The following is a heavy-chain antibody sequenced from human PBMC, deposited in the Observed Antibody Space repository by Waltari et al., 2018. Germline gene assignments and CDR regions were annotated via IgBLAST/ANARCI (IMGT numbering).Heavy chain of an antibody. CDR1: SGSISRYY. CDR3: ARLLDPWGXYVGMEV. D-gene: IGHD1-1*01. CDR2: IYDRGSA. J-gene: IGHJ6*02. V-gene: IGHV4-59*01. Sequence: QVQLXESGPGLVKPSETLSLTXTVSSGSISRYYWSWFRQSPGKVLEWIGLIYDRGSANXNPSIRGRVTMSXDAXKKXXXLXLRSVTAAXXAVYXCARLLDPWGXYVGMEVXGQGTTVTVXS.